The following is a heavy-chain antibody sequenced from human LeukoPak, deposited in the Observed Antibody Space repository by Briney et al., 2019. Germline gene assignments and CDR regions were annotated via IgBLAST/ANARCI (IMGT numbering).Heavy chain of an antibody. J-gene: IGHJ5*02. Sequence: ASVKVSCKASGYTFTSYAMHWVRQAPGQRLEWMGWINAGNGNTKYSQKFQGRVTITRDTSASTAYMELSSLRSEDTAVYYCAREALVGVHQPVNWFDPWGQGTLVTVSS. CDR3: AREALVGVHQPVNWFDP. CDR1: GYTFTSYA. CDR2: INAGNGNT. D-gene: IGHD1-26*01. V-gene: IGHV1-3*01.